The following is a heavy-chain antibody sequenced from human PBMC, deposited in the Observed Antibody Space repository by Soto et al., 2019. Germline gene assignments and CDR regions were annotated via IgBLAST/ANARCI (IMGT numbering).Heavy chain of an antibody. CDR1: GFTFSDYY. CDR3: ARVGHCSGGSGYPGYGMDV. CDR2: ISSSGSTI. D-gene: IGHD2-15*01. J-gene: IGHJ6*02. Sequence: QVQLVESGGGLVKPGGSLRLSCAASGFTFSDYYMSWIRQAPGKGLEWVSYISSSGSTIYYADSVKGRFTMSRDNAKNPLEQQINSLRAENTAVYYCARVGHCSGGSGYPGYGMDVWGRGTTVTVSS. V-gene: IGHV3-11*01.